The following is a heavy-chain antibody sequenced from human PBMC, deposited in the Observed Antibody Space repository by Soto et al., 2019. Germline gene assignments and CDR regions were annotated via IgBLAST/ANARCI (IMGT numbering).Heavy chain of an antibody. CDR3: AKEMTYYYDSSGLDY. J-gene: IGHJ4*02. CDR1: GFTFSSYG. Sequence: QVQLVESGGGVVQPGRSLRLSCAASGFTFSSYGIHWVRQAPGKGLEWVAVISYDGSNKYYADSVKGRFTISRDNSKNTLYLQMNSLRAEDTAVYYCAKEMTYYYDSSGLDYWGQGTLVTVSS. V-gene: IGHV3-30*18. D-gene: IGHD3-22*01. CDR2: ISYDGSNK.